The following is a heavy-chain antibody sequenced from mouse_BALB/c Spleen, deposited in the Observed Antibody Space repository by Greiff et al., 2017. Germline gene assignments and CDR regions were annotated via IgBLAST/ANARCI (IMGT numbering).Heavy chain of an antibody. CDR3: ARVKGYFDY. CDR2: INPYNGAT. V-gene: IGHV1-31*01. J-gene: IGHJ2*01. Sequence: EVQLQQSGPELVKPGASVKISCKASGYSFTGYYMHWVKQSHVKSLEWIGRINPYNGATSYNQNFKDKASLTVDKSSSTAYMELHSLTSEDSAVYYCARVKGYFDYWGQGTTLTVSS. CDR1: GYSFTGYY.